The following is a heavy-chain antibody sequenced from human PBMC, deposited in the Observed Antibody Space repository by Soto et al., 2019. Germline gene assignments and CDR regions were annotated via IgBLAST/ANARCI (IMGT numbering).Heavy chain of an antibody. CDR1: GFSLSTSGVG. D-gene: IGHD6-13*01. Sequence: QITLKESGPTLVKPTQTLTLTCTFSGFSLSTSGVGVGWIRQPPGKALEWLALIYWDDDKRYSPSLKSRLTITKDTSKNQVVLTMTNMDPVDTATYYCAHSYPAAAGGEDWFDPWGQGTLVTVSS. CDR2: IYWDDDK. V-gene: IGHV2-5*02. J-gene: IGHJ5*01. CDR3: AHSYPAAAGGEDWFDP.